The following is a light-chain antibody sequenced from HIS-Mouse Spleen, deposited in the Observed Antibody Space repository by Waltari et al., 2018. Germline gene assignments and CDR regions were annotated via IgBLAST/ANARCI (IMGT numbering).Light chain of an antibody. CDR3: SSYTSSSTWV. J-gene: IGLJ3*02. CDR1: SSYVGGYNY. CDR2: EVS. V-gene: IGLV2-14*01. Sequence: QSALTQPASVSGSPGQSITISCTGTSSYVGGYNYVSWYQQHPGHAPKLMIYEVSNRPSGVSNRFSGSKSGNTASLTISGLQAEDEADYYCSSYTSSSTWVFGGGTKLTVL.